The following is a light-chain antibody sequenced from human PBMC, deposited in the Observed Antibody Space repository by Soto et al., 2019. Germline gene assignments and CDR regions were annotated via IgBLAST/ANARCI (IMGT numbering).Light chain of an antibody. V-gene: IGKV3-15*01. Sequence: EVVLTQSPATLSVSPAERATLSCRASQSVGSNLAWYQQKPGQPPRLLIYTASTRANGIPAKFSASGSGTEFTLTISSLQSEDFAAYYCQQRSNWHPWTFGQGTKVDI. CDR3: QQRSNWHPWT. CDR1: QSVGSN. CDR2: TAS. J-gene: IGKJ1*01.